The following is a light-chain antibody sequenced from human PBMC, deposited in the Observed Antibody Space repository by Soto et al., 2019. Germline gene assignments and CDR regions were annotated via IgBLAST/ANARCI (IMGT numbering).Light chain of an antibody. CDR2: EDN. Sequence: NFMLTQPHSVSESPGKTVTISCTGSSGSIASNYVQWYQQRPGSAPTTVIYEDNQRPSGVPDRFSGSIDSSSNSASLTISGLKTEDEADYYCQSYDSSNQRVFGGGTKADRP. J-gene: IGLJ2*01. CDR3: QSYDSSNQRV. CDR1: SGSIASNY. V-gene: IGLV6-57*02.